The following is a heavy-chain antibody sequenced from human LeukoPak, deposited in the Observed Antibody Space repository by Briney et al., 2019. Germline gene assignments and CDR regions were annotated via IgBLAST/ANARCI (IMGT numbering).Heavy chain of an antibody. V-gene: IGHV1-18*01. CDR3: ASSRSPPMVRGYYYYYGMDV. CDR2: ISAYNGNT. J-gene: IGHJ6*02. CDR1: GGTFSSYA. Sequence: ASVKVSCKASGGTFSSYAISWVRQAPGQGLEWMGWISAYNGNTNYAQKLQGRVTMTTDTSTSTAYMGLRSLRSDDTAVYYCASSRSPPMVRGYYYYYGMDVWGQGTTVTVSS. D-gene: IGHD3-10*01.